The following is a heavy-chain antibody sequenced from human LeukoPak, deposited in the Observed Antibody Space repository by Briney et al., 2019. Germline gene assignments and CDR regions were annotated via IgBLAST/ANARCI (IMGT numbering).Heavy chain of an antibody. CDR1: GFTFDDYG. D-gene: IGHD1-1*01. J-gene: IGHJ5*02. CDR3: ARRHTTNWYNWFDP. CDR2: INWNGGST. V-gene: IGHV3-20*04. Sequence: GGSLRLSCAASGFTFDDYGMSWVRQAPGRGLEWVSDINWNGGSTDYADSVKGRFTISRDNAKNSLYLHMSSLRDEDTAFYYCARRHTTNWYNWFDPWGQGTLVIVSS.